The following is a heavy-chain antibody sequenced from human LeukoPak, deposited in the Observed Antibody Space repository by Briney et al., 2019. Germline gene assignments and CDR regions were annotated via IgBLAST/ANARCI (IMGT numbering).Heavy chain of an antibody. CDR3: ARDLDSGPDL. CDR2: LNPNTGDT. Sequence: ASVNVSCKASGYNFAHYHTHWVRQAPGQGLEWMGSLNPNTGDTLLAQKFQGRVTMTRDTSITVGYMELSSLTFDDTGVYYCARDLDSGPDLWGQGTLVTVAS. D-gene: IGHD2-15*01. J-gene: IGHJ5*02. CDR1: GYNFAHYH. V-gene: IGHV1-2*02.